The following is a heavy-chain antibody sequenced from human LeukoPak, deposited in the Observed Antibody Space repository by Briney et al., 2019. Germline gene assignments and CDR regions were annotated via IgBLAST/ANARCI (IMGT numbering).Heavy chain of an antibody. CDR2: IRQDESEK. V-gene: IGHV3-7*01. Sequence: GGSLRLSCAASGFTFSTYNMNWVRQAPGKGLEWVAIIRQDESEKYYVDSVKGRFTISKDNAKNLLYLQMNSLRAEDTAVYYCARYFDFWSGYYTRGGFDYWGQGTLVTVSS. J-gene: IGHJ4*02. CDR1: GFTFSTYN. D-gene: IGHD3-3*01. CDR3: ARYFDFWSGYYTRGGFDY.